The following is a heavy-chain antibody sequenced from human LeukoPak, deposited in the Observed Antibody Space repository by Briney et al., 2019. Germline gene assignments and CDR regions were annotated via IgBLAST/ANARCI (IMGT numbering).Heavy chain of an antibody. Sequence: PSETLSLTCAVYGGSFSGYYWSWIRQPPGKGLEWIGEINHSGSTNYNPSLKSRVTISVDTSKNQFSLKLSSVTAADTAVYYCARSVRFGGFDPWGQGTLVTVSS. CDR3: ARSVRFGGFDP. J-gene: IGHJ5*02. V-gene: IGHV4-34*01. CDR2: INHSGST. D-gene: IGHD3-10*01. CDR1: GGSFSGYY.